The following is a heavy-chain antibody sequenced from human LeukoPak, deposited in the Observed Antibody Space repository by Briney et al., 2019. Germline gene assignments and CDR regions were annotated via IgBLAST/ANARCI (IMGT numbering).Heavy chain of an antibody. J-gene: IGHJ5*02. D-gene: IGHD2-21*02. CDR3: AGGRSTTWWRQVSIWFNP. CDR2: IRYEGRNK. V-gene: IGHV3-33*01. Sequence: PGGSLRLSCAASGFTFSSYGMHWVRQAPGKGRGWVALIRYEGRNKYYADSVKGRFTISRDNSKRTLYLHLHNLRADDTATSFCAGGRSTTWWRQVSIWFNPWGQGPLVTVSP. CDR1: GFTFSSYG.